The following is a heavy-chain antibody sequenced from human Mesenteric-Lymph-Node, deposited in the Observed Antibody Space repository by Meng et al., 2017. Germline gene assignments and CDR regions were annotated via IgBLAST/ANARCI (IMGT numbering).Heavy chain of an antibody. CDR1: GDSFTDYY. J-gene: IGHJ4*02. CDR2: INYSGST. D-gene: IGHD1-26*01. Sequence: QLQLMQWGAGLFKPSETLSLPCNVYGDSFTDYYWNWIRQPPGKGLEWIGEINYSGSTNYNPSLESRVTISEDTSQKQFSLRLSSVTAADTAVYYCARRIRGGSYLGWGQGTLVTVSS. V-gene: IGHV4-34*01. CDR3: ARRIRGGSYLG.